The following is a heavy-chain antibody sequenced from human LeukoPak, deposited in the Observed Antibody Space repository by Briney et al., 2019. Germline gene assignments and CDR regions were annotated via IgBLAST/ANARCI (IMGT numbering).Heavy chain of an antibody. J-gene: IGHJ4*02. Sequence: GGSLRLSCAAPGFTFSSYWMSWVRQAPGKGLEWVANIKQDGSEKYYVDSAKGRFTISRDNAKNSLYLQMNSLRAEDTAVYYCARGGSSWYLPPYYFDYWGQGTLVTVSS. CDR2: IKQDGSEK. CDR1: GFTFSSYW. D-gene: IGHD6-13*01. V-gene: IGHV3-7*01. CDR3: ARGGSSWYLPPYYFDY.